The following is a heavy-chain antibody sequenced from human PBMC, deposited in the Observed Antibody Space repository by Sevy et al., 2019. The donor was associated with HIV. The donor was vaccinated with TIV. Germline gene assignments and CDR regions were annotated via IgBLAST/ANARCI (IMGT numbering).Heavy chain of an antibody. J-gene: IGHJ4*02. D-gene: IGHD6-6*01. CDR1: GFSFSSYS. V-gene: IGHV3-48*02. CDR2: ISSSSSSI. Sequence: GGSPRLSCAASGFSFSSYSMNWVRQAPGKGLEWVSYISSSSSSIYYADSVKGRFTISRDNAKSSLYLQINSLRDEDTAVYYCARGSSSMSYWGQGTLVTVSS. CDR3: ARGSSSMSY.